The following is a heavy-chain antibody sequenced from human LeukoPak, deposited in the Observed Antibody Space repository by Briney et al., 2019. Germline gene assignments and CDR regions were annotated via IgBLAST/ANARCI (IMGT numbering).Heavy chain of an antibody. J-gene: IGHJ4*02. V-gene: IGHV3-11*03. CDR1: GFTFTDYP. Sequence: GGSLRLSCATSGFTFTDYPMNWVRQAPGKGLEWVSNIRTTAEGANYAYYADSVKGRVTISRDDAKNTLYLHMNSLRDDDTVVYYAAADKRDAFDYWGQGILVTVSS. CDR2: IRTTAEGANYA. D-gene: IGHD6-13*01. CDR3: AADKRDAFDY.